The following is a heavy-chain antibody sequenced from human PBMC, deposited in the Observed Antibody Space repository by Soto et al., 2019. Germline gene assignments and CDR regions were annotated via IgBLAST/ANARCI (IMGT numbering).Heavy chain of an antibody. Sequence: QVQLQESGPGLVKPSQTLSLTCTVSGGSISGGVYYWSWIRQPPGKGLELIGYIFDSGSTYYNPSLKSRVTISVDTSQNQFSLRLSSVTAADTAVYYCAREIIPLTTDWYFDLWGRGTLVTVSS. CDR3: AREIIPLTTDWYFDL. J-gene: IGHJ2*01. D-gene: IGHD4-17*01. CDR2: IFDSGST. V-gene: IGHV4-30-4*01. CDR1: GGSISGGVYY.